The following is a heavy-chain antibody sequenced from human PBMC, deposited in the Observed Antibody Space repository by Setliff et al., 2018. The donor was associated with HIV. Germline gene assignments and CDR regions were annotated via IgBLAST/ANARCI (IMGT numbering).Heavy chain of an antibody. J-gene: IGHJ6*02. CDR3: ANLRGEEAGNFYYFYFGLDV. CDR2: TIPKFGTS. Sequence: SVKVSCKASGGTFSSYAINWVRQAPGQGLEWMAGTIPKFGTSNYAHKFQGRMTITADESTSTAYMELTGLRSEDTAVYYCANLRGEEAGNFYYFYFGLDVWGQGTTVTVSS. V-gene: IGHV1-69*13. CDR1: GGTFSSYA. D-gene: IGHD2-21*02.